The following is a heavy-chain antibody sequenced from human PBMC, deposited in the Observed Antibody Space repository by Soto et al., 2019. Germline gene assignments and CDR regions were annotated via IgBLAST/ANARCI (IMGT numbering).Heavy chain of an antibody. D-gene: IGHD3-16*01. CDR1: GGSTSSDNY. J-gene: IGHJ4*02. CDR2: IYYSGNT. Sequence: ASETLSLTCTVSGGSTSSDNYWSWIRQPPGKGLEWIGHIYYSGNTDYNPSLKSRLAISIDTSKNQFSIKLSSVTAADTAVYFCAREGGESSDGLYYFDSWGQGSLVTVSS. V-gene: IGHV4-30-4*01. CDR3: AREGGESSDGLYYFDS.